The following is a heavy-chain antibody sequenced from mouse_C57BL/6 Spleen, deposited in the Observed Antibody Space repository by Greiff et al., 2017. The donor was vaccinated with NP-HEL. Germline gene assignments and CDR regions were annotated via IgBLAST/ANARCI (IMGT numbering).Heavy chain of an antibody. D-gene: IGHD2-5*01. CDR2: ISSGTSTI. V-gene: IGHV5-17*01. CDR1: GFTFSDYG. J-gene: IGHJ3*01. Sequence: EVKLMESGGGLVKPGGSLKLSCAASGFTFSDYGMHWVRQAPEKGLEWVAYISSGTSTIYYADTVKGRFTISRDNAKNTLFLQMTSLRSEDTAMYYCARPTYYSNYVWFAYWGQGTLVTVSA. CDR3: ARPTYYSNYVWFAY.